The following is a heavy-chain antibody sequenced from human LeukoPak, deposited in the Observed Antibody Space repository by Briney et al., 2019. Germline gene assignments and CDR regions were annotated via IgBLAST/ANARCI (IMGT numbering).Heavy chain of an antibody. CDR1: GGSISSSSYY. Sequence: SETLSLTCTVSGGSISSSSYYWGWIRQPPGKGLEWIGSIYYSGSTYYNPSLKSRVTISVDTSKNRFSLELSSVTAADTAVYYCARDREAAAGYIDYWGQGTLVTVSS. D-gene: IGHD6-13*01. V-gene: IGHV4-39*07. CDR2: IYYSGST. CDR3: ARDREAAAGYIDY. J-gene: IGHJ4*02.